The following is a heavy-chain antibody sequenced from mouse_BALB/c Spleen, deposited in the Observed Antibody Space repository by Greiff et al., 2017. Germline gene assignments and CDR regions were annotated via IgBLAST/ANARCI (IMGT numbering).Heavy chain of an antibody. CDR2: IWAGGST. CDR1: GFSLTSYG. J-gene: IGHJ3*01. D-gene: IGHD4-1*01. CDR3: ARDRGSGTGGFAY. Sequence: QVQLKESGPGLVAPSQSLSITCTVSGFSLTSYGVHWVRQPPGKGLEWLGVIWAGGSTNYNSALMSRLSISKDNSKSQVFLKMNSLQTDDTAMYYCARDRGSGTGGFAYWGQGTLVTVSA. V-gene: IGHV2-9*02.